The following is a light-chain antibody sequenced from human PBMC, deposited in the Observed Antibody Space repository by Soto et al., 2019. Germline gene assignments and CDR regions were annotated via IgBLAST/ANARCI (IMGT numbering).Light chain of an antibody. CDR1: QSLLHSNGYNY. J-gene: IGKJ1*01. V-gene: IGKV2-28*01. CDR2: LGS. CDR3: MQPLQSWT. Sequence: DTVMTQSPLSLPVTPGEPASISCRSSQSLLHSNGYNYLDWYLQKPGQSPQLLIYLGSNRASGVPDRFSGSGSGTDFTLKISRVEAEDVGVYYCMQPLQSWTFGQGAKVDSK.